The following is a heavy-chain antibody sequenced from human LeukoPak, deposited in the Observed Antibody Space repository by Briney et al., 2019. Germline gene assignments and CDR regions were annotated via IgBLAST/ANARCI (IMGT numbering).Heavy chain of an antibody. D-gene: IGHD6-19*01. CDR3: AAEKADYYGMDV. J-gene: IGHJ6*02. CDR1: GFTFTSSA. Sequence: VASVKVSCKASGFTFTSSAMQWVRQARGQRLEWIGWIVVGSGNTNYAQKFQERVTITRDMSTSTAYMELSSLRSEDKAVYYCAAEKADYYGMDVWGQGTTVTVSS. V-gene: IGHV1-58*02. CDR2: IVVGSGNT.